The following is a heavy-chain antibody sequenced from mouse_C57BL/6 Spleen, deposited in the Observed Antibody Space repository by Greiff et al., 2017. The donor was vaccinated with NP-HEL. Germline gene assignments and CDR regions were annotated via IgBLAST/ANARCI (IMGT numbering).Heavy chain of an antibody. V-gene: IGHV14-1*01. CDR3: TTVHYYGSSRGFAY. D-gene: IGHD1-1*01. Sequence: VQLQQSGAELVRPGASVKLSCTASGFNIKDYYMHWVKQRPEQGLEWIGRIDPEDGDTEYAPKFQGKATMTADTSSNPAYLQLSSLTSEDTAVYYCTTVHYYGSSRGFAYWGQGTLVTVSA. CDR1: GFNIKDYY. CDR2: IDPEDGDT. J-gene: IGHJ3*01.